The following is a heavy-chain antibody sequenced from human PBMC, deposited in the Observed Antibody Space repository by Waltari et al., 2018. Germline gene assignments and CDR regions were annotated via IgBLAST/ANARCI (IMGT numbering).Heavy chain of an antibody. J-gene: IGHJ5*02. D-gene: IGHD3-3*01. CDR3: ARREKGVWSNPFDH. CDR2: INTDNGDT. V-gene: IGHV1-3*04. Sequence: QVQLVQSGAEVKRPGASVMFSCKASGYIFINYAIHWVRQAPGQRLEWMGWINTDNGDTKYSQNFQGRVTVTRDKSASTVYMDLSRLRFEDTAVYYCARREKGVWSNPFDHWGLGTLVTVSS. CDR1: GYIFINYA.